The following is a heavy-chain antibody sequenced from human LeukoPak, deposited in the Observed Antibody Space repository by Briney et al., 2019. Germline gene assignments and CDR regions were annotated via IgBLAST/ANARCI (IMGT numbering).Heavy chain of an antibody. CDR1: GFTFSSYE. CDR2: ISSSGSTR. Sequence: GGSLRLSCAASGFTFSSYEMNWVRQAPGKGLEWVSYISSSGSTRYYADSVKGRFTISRDNAKNSLYLQMNSLRAEDTAVYYCARDGQYNWNYVDAFDIWGQGTMVTVSS. J-gene: IGHJ3*02. D-gene: IGHD1-7*01. CDR3: ARDGQYNWNYVDAFDI. V-gene: IGHV3-48*03.